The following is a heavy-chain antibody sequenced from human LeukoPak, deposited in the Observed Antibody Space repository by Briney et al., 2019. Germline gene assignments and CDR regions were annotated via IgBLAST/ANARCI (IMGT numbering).Heavy chain of an antibody. D-gene: IGHD1-26*01. CDR3: AKDKVTSHSGSPGYFDL. Sequence: PGGSLRLSCAASGFNFDDYAMHSVRQAPGKGLEWVSGISWNSGSIGYADSVRGRFTISRDNANNSLYMQMNSLRPEDTALYFCAKDKVTSHSGSPGYFDLWGRGTLVTVSS. CDR2: ISWNSGSI. CDR1: GFNFDDYA. V-gene: IGHV3-9*01. J-gene: IGHJ2*01.